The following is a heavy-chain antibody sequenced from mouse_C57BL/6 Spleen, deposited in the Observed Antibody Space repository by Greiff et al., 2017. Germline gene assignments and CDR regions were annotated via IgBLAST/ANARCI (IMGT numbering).Heavy chain of an antibody. J-gene: IGHJ4*01. Sequence: QVQLQQPGTELVKPGASVKLSCKASGYTFTSYWMHWVKQRPGQGLEWIGNINPSNGGTNYNEQFKSKATLTVDKTSSTAYMQLSSLTSEDSAVYYCARDGGLRRGYAMDYWGQGTSVTVSA. D-gene: IGHD2-4*01. V-gene: IGHV1-53*01. CDR1: GYTFTSYW. CDR3: ARDGGLRRGYAMDY. CDR2: INPSNGGT.